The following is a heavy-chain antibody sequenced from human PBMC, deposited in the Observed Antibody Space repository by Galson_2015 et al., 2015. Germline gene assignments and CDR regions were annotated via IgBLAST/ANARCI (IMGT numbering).Heavy chain of an antibody. D-gene: IGHD2-2*01. CDR2: ISAYNGNT. Sequence: SVKVSCKASGYTFTSYGISWVRQAPGQGLEWMGWISAYNGNTNYAQKLQGRVTMTTDTSTSTAYMELRSLRSDDTAVYYCARDPGGWVPGAEKTRGIWFDPWGQGTLVTVSS. CDR1: GYTFTSYG. J-gene: IGHJ5*02. V-gene: IGHV1-18*01. CDR3: ARDPGGWVPGAEKTRGIWFDP.